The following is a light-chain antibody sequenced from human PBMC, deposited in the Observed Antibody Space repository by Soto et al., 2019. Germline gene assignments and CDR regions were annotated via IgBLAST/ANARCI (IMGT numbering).Light chain of an antibody. CDR1: SSDVGSYNL. V-gene: IGLV2-23*01. Sequence: QSVLTQPASVSGSPGQPITISCTVTSSDVGSYNLVSWYQQHPGKAPKLMIYEGSKRPSGVSNRFSGSKSGNTASLTISGLQAEDEADYYCCSYAGSSTYVFGTGTKVTVL. CDR2: EGS. CDR3: CSYAGSSTYV. J-gene: IGLJ1*01.